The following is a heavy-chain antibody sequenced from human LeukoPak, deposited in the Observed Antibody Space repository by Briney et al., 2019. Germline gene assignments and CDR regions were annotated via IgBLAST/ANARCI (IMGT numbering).Heavy chain of an antibody. D-gene: IGHD3-3*01. CDR3: ARGGGDY. CDR2: IKLDGSQK. Sequence: GGSLRLSCAASAPTLSSYWTNWVRQAAGEGLEWVANIKLDGSQKYYVDSVKGRFTISRDNAENSLYLQMNSLRAEDTAVYYCARGGGDYWGRGTPVTVSS. CDR1: APTLSSYW. V-gene: IGHV3-7*01. J-gene: IGHJ4*02.